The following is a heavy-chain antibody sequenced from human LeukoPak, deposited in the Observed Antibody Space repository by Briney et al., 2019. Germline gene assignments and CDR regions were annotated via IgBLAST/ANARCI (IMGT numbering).Heavy chain of an antibody. Sequence: ASVKVSCKASGYTFTGYYMHWVRQAPGQGLEWMGRINPNSGGTNYAQKFQGRVTMTRDTSISTAYMELSRLRSDDTAVYYCARSTSIAARPGDYWGQGTLVTVSP. V-gene: IGHV1-2*06. CDR2: INPNSGGT. CDR3: ARSTSIAARPGDY. CDR1: GYTFTGYY. D-gene: IGHD6-6*01. J-gene: IGHJ4*02.